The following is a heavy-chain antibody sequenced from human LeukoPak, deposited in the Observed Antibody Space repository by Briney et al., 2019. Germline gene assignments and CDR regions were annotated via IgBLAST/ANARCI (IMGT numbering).Heavy chain of an antibody. CDR3: AREVMDNLRFDY. CDR2: INPSGGDT. J-gene: IGHJ4*02. V-gene: IGHV1-46*01. D-gene: IGHD1-14*01. Sequence: ASVKVFCKASGYTLTSYYMHWARQAPGQGLEWMGIINPSGGDTSYAQKFQGRLTMTRDTSTNTVYMELTSLRSEDTAVYYCAREVMDNLRFDYWGQGTLVTVSS. CDR1: GYTLTSYY.